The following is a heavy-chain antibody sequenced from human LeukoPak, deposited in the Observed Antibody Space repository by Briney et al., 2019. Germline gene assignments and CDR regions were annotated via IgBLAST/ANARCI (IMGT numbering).Heavy chain of an antibody. Sequence: SETLSLTCTVSGGSISSYSWSWIRQPPGKGLEWIGYIFYSGSTNYNPSLKSRVTISVDTSKNQLSLKLSSVTAADTAVYYCARLIRDYDSSGRDYWGQGTLVTVSS. J-gene: IGHJ4*02. D-gene: IGHD3-22*01. V-gene: IGHV4-59*01. CDR3: ARLIRDYDSSGRDY. CDR2: IFYSGST. CDR1: GGSISSYS.